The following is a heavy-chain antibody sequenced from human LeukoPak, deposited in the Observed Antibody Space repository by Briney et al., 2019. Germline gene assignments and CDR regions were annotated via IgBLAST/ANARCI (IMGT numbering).Heavy chain of an antibody. CDR3: AREGYSYGPDY. CDR2: ISAYNGNT. CDR1: GSTFITFG. J-gene: IGHJ4*02. D-gene: IGHD5-18*01. Sequence: ASVKVSCKASGSTFITFGISWVRQTPGQGLEWMGWISAYNGNTNYAQKLQGRVTMTTDTSTSTAYMELRSLRSDDTAVYYCAREGYSYGPDYWGQGTLVTVSS. V-gene: IGHV1-18*01.